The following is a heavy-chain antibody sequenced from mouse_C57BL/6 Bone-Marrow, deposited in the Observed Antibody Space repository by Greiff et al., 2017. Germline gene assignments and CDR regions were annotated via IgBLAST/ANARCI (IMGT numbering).Heavy chain of an antibody. Sequence: QVQLQQPGTELVKPGASVKLSCKASGYTFTSYWMHWVKQRPGQGLEWIGNIYPSNGGTTYNEKFKSKATLTVDKYSSTVYMQLSSLTSEDSAVYYCARRDYDPAALAYWGQGTLVTVSA. CDR3: ARRDYDPAALAY. J-gene: IGHJ3*01. V-gene: IGHV1-53*01. CDR2: IYPSNGGT. CDR1: GYTFTSYW. D-gene: IGHD2-4*01.